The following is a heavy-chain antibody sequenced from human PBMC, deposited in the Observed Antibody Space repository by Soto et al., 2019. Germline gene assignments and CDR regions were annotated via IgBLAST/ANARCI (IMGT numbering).Heavy chain of an antibody. CDR2: ISGSGGST. Sequence: GGSLRLSCAASGFTFSSYAMSWVRQAPGKGLEWVSAISGSGGSTYYADSVKGRFTISRDNSKNTLYLQMNSLRAEDTAVYYCAKDPSYYYDSSGYYYGSFGWGQGTLVTVSS. D-gene: IGHD3-22*01. CDR3: AKDPSYYYDSSGYYYGSFG. J-gene: IGHJ4*02. CDR1: GFTFSSYA. V-gene: IGHV3-23*01.